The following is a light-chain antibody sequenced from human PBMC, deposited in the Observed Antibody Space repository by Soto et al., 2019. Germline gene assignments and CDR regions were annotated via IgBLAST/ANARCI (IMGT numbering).Light chain of an antibody. CDR2: DSS. V-gene: IGKV1-5*01. CDR1: QNINGW. J-gene: IGKJ1*01. Sequence: EIHMTQSPSGVSASVVERGVITGRASQNINGWLAWHQQRPGTAPRLLIHDSSTLQSGVPSRFSGSGSGTEFTLTISSLQPDDFATYYCQQYETYSPTTFGPGTKVDIK. CDR3: QQYETYSPTT.